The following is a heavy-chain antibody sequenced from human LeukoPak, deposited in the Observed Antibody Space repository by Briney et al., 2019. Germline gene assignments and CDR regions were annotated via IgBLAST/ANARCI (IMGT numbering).Heavy chain of an antibody. D-gene: IGHD3-22*01. J-gene: IGHJ5*02. CDR3: ARGRGDSSGPRIRKPPKKYNWFDP. V-gene: IGHV4-34*01. Sequence: PSETLSLTCAVYGGSFSGYYWSWIRQPPGKGLEWIGENNHSGSTNYNPSLKSRVTISVDTSKNQFSLKLSSVTAADTAVYYCARGRGDSSGPRIRKPPKKYNWFDPWGQGTLVTVSP. CDR2: NNHSGST. CDR1: GGSFSGYY.